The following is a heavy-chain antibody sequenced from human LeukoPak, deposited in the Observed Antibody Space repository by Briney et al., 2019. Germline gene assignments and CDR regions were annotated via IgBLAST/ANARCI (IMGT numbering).Heavy chain of an antibody. CDR3: AELGITMIGGV. V-gene: IGHV3-48*03. CDR2: ISSSGSTI. J-gene: IGHJ6*04. CDR1: GFSFSSYT. Sequence: GGSLRLSCVASGFSFSSYTMNWVRQAPGKGLEWVSYISSSGSTIYYADSVKGRFTISRDNAKNSLYLQMNSLRAEDTAVYYCAELGITMIGGVWGKGTTVTISS. D-gene: IGHD3-10*02.